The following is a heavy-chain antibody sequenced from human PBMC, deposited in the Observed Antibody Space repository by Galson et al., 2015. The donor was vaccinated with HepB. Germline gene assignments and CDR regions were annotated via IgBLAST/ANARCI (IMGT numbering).Heavy chain of an antibody. J-gene: IGHJ4*02. CDR2: ISSSSSYI. CDR3: ARVVRAAAGTHYFDY. V-gene: IGHV3-21*01. D-gene: IGHD6-13*01. Sequence: SLRLSCAASGFTFSSYSMNWVRQAPGKGLEWVSSISSSSSYIYYADSVKGRFTISRDNAKNSPYLQMNSLRAEDTAVYYCARVVRAAAGTHYFDYWGQGTLVTVSS. CDR1: GFTFSSYS.